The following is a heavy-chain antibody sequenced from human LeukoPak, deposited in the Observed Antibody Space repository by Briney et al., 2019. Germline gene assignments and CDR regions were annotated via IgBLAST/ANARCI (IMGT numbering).Heavy chain of an antibody. J-gene: IGHJ4*02. V-gene: IGHV4-30-2*01. Sequence: SETLSLTCTVSGGSISSGGYYWSWIRQPPGKGLEWIGYIYHSGSTYYNPSLKSRVTISVDRSKNQFSLKLSSVTAADTAVYYCARVMGSSSSFDYWGQGTLVTVSS. CDR3: ARVMGSSSSFDY. CDR2: IYHSGST. CDR1: GGSISSGGYY. D-gene: IGHD6-6*01.